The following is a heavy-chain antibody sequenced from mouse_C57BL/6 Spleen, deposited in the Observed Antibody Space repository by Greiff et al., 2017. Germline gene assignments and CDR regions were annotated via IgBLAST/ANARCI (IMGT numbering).Heavy chain of an antibody. D-gene: IGHD2-3*01. V-gene: IGHV1-82*01. J-gene: IGHJ1*03. CDR1: GYAFSSSW. CDR3: ARDDGYFWYFDV. Sequence: QVQLQQSGPELVKPGASVKISCKASGYAFSSSWMNWVKPRPGKGLEWIGRIYPGDGDTNYNGKFKGKATLTADKSSSTAYMQLSSLTSEDSAVYFCARDDGYFWYFDVWGTGTTVTVSS. CDR2: IYPGDGDT.